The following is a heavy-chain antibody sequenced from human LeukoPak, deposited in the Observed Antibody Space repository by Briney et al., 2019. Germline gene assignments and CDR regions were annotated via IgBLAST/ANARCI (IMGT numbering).Heavy chain of an antibody. CDR2: IIPVFGTT. D-gene: IGHD3-10*01. Sequence: SVKISCKTSGGVFSDYPVSWVRLAPGQGLEWMGGIIPVFGTTTYAPKFQGRVSLSIHESAGTAYMELSDLTFEDTAIYYCAGDFYGSGSYRPSFDYWGQGTLVTVSS. CDR3: AGDFYGSGSYRPSFDY. J-gene: IGHJ4*02. CDR1: GGVFSDYP. V-gene: IGHV1-69*05.